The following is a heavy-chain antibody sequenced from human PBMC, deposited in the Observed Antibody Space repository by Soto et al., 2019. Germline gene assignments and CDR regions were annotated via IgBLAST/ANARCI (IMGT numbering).Heavy chain of an antibody. J-gene: IGHJ6*02. CDR3: ARDAHCDISRPPYYYYGMDV. D-gene: IGHD3-9*01. Sequence: GASVKVSCKASGGTFSSYAISWVRQAPGQGLEWMGGIIPIFGTANYAQKFQGRVTITADESTSTAYMELSSLRSEDTAVYYCARDAHCDISRPPYYYYGMDVWGQGTTVTVSS. CDR2: IIPIFGTA. CDR1: GGTFSSYA. V-gene: IGHV1-69*13.